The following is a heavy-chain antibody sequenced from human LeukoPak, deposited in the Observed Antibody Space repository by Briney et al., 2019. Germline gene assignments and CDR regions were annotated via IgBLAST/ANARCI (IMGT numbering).Heavy chain of an antibody. D-gene: IGHD4-11*01. CDR1: GGSIKHDY. CDR3: ESARAYSNQGFYYYGMDV. V-gene: IGHV4-59*01. Sequence: SETLSLTCTLSGGSIKHDYWRWIRQPAGNEREWVGYISYIGSPSYNPSLESRATMSVDTPKNQVSLKVNFVTAADPVVSFCESARAYSNQGFYYYGMDVWGQGTTVTVSS. J-gene: IGHJ6*02. CDR2: ISYIGSP.